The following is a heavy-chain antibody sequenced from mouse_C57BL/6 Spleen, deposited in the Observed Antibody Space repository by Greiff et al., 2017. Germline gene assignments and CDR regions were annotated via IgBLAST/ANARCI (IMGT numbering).Heavy chain of an antibody. CDR1: GFSLPSYG. Sequence: VQLQQSGPGLVQPSQSLSITCTVSGFSLPSYGVHWVRQSPGKGLEWLGVIWSGGSTDYNAAFMSRLSITKDNSKRQVFFKMNSLQAGDTAICYSAKNWGHRDALDYWGQGTSVPVSS. CDR2: IWSGGST. V-gene: IGHV2-5*01. J-gene: IGHJ4*01. CDR3: AKNWGHRDALDY.